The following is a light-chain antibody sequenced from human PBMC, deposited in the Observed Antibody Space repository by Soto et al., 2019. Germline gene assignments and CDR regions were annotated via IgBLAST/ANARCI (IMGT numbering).Light chain of an antibody. CDR2: GAS. Sequence: EIVMTQSPATLSVSPGERATLSCRASQSVSSNLAWYQQKPGQAPRLLIYGASTRATGIPARFSGSGSGTEFTLTISSLQSEDVAVYYCQQYNNWPRITFGQGTRLEI. V-gene: IGKV3-15*01. CDR3: QQYNNWPRIT. CDR1: QSVSSN. J-gene: IGKJ5*01.